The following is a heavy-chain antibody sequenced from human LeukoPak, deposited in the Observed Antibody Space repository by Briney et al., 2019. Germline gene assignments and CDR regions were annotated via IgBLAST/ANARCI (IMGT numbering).Heavy chain of an antibody. V-gene: IGHV4-30-2*01. Sequence: SQTLSLTCDVSGGSISTIGYSWTWIRQPPGKGLEWIGYIYQSGSSSYNPSLQSRVTISIDRSKNQFSLKLSSVTAADTAVYYCARDSYYDNSGEGAFDIWGQGTMVTVSA. D-gene: IGHD3-22*01. CDR3: ARDSYYDNSGEGAFDI. CDR1: GGSISTIGYS. CDR2: IYQSGSS. J-gene: IGHJ3*02.